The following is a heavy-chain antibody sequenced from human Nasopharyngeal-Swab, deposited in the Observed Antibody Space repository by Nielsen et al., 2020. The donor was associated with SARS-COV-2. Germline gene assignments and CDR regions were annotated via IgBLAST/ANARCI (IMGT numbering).Heavy chain of an antibody. Sequence: SDTLSLTCTVPAGSISSYYWSWIRQPPGKGLEWIGYIYYSGSTNYNPSLKSRVTISVDTSKNQFSLKLSSVTAADTAVYYCARQDYVRAFDIWGQGTMVTVSS. CDR2: IYYSGST. CDR3: ARQDYVRAFDI. CDR1: AGSISSYY. D-gene: IGHD3-10*02. J-gene: IGHJ3*02. V-gene: IGHV4-59*08.